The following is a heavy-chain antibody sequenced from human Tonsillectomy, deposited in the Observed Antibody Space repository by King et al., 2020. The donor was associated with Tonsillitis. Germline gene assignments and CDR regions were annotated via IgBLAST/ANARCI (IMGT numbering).Heavy chain of an antibody. Sequence: VQLVESGGGVVQPGGSLRLSCAASGFTFNTYGMHWVRQAPGKGLKWVAFIRFDGTNKYFADSVKGRFTISRDNSKNTLYLQMNSLRPEDTAVYYCAKPGPTYSGYDSSPFFDYWGQGTLVTVSS. CDR3: AKPGPTYSGYDSSPFFDY. CDR1: GFTFNTYG. J-gene: IGHJ4*02. CDR2: IRFDGTNK. D-gene: IGHD5-12*01. V-gene: IGHV3-30*02.